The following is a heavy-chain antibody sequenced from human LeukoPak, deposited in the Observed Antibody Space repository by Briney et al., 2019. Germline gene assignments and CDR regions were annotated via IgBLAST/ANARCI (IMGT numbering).Heavy chain of an antibody. Sequence: GGSLRLSCAASGFTFSSYSMNWVRQAPGKGLEWVSSISSSSSYIYYADSVKGRFTISRDNAKNSLYLQMNSLRAEDTAVYYCARDPRVYYGSGYNWFDPWGQGTLVTASS. CDR1: GFTFSSYS. CDR2: ISSSSSYI. CDR3: ARDPRVYYGSGYNWFDP. V-gene: IGHV3-21*01. J-gene: IGHJ5*02. D-gene: IGHD3-10*01.